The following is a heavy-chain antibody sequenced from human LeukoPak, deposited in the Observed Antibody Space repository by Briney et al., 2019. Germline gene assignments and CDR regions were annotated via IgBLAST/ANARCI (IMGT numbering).Heavy chain of an antibody. J-gene: IGHJ3*02. CDR2: IFHSGAT. Sequence: LETLSLTCTDSGDSMDGYYWNWIRQSPGKGLEWLGYIFHSGATNYNPSLKSRVTISVDTATNQFSLKLRSVTAADTAVYYCARDFSAAFDIWGQGTMVTVSS. D-gene: IGHD2/OR15-2a*01. V-gene: IGHV4-59*01. CDR1: GDSMDGYY. CDR3: ARDFSAAFDI.